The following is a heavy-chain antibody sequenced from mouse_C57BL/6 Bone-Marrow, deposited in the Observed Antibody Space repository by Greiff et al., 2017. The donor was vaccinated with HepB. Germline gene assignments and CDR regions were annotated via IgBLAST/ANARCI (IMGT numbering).Heavy chain of an antibody. V-gene: IGHV1-52*01. CDR1: GYTFTSYW. CDR2: IDPSDSET. CDR3: ARELRFYYFDY. Sequence: QVQLQQPGAELVRPGSSVKLSCKASGYTFTSYWMHWVKQRPIQGLEWIGNIDPSDSETHYNQKFKDKATLTVDKSSSTAYMQISSLTSEDSAVYDCARELRFYYFDYWGQGTTLTVSS. J-gene: IGHJ2*01. D-gene: IGHD1-1*01.